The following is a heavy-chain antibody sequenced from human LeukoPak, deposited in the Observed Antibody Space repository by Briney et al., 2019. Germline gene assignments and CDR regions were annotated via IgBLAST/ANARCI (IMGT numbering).Heavy chain of an antibody. Sequence: ASVKVSCKVSGYTLTELSMHWVRQAPGKGLEWMGGFDPEDGETIYAQKFQGRVTMTEDTSTDTAYMELSGLRSEDTAVYYCATFIRFGGAFDYWGQGTLVTVSS. CDR3: ATFIRFGGAFDY. J-gene: IGHJ4*02. D-gene: IGHD3-10*01. CDR1: GYTLTELS. V-gene: IGHV1-24*01. CDR2: FDPEDGET.